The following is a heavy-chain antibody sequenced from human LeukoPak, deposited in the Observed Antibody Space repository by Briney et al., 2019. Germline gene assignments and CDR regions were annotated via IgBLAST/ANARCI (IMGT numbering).Heavy chain of an antibody. V-gene: IGHV4-34*01. CDR3: ARSPHIWFAERGWFDP. J-gene: IGHJ5*02. CDR2: INHSGST. CDR1: GGSFSGYY. Sequence: SETLSLTCAVYGGSFSGYYWSWIRQPPGKGLEWIGEINHSGSTNYNPSLKSRVTISVDTSKNQFSLKLSSVTAADTAVYFCARSPHIWFAERGWFDPWGQGTLVTVSS. D-gene: IGHD3-10*01.